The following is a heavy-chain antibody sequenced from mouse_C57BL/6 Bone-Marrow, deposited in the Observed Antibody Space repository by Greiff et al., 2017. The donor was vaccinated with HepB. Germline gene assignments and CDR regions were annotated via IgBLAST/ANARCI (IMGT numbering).Heavy chain of an antibody. Sequence: QVQLQQPGAELVMPGASVKLSCKASGYTFTSYWMHWVKQRPGQGLEWIGEIDPSDSYTNYNQKFKGKSTLTVDKSSSTAYMQLSSLTSEDAAVYYCARDEIWGDSNYAFDYWGQGTTLTVSS. CDR2: IDPSDSYT. CDR1: GYTFTSYW. CDR3: ARDEIWGDSNYAFDY. V-gene: IGHV1-69*01. J-gene: IGHJ2*01. D-gene: IGHD2-5*01.